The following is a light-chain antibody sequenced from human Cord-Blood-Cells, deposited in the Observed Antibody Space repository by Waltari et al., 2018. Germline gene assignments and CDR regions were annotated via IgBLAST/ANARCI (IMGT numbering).Light chain of an antibody. CDR3: QQGYRIPYS. J-gene: IGKJ2*03. Sequence: DIQMTQSPYSLSASVGDRVTITCRASQSISCYLNWYKQKPGKAPKLRIYAASSLQSGVPSSFSCSGSGTDFTLTISSQEPEYFATYYCQQGYRIPYSFGQGTKLEIK. CDR1: QSISCY. V-gene: IGKV1-39*01. CDR2: AAS.